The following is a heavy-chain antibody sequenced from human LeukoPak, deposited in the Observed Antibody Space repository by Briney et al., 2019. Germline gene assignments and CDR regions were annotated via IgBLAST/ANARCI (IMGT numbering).Heavy chain of an antibody. CDR3: AREPEGRELPDYYYYMDV. D-gene: IGHD1-26*01. V-gene: IGHV4-39*07. CDR2: IYYSGST. CDR1: GVSISSSSYY. Sequence: PSETLSLTCTVSGVSISSSSYYWGWIRQPPGKGLEWIGSIYYSGSTYYNPSLKSRVTISVDTSKNQFSLKLSSVTAADTAVYYCAREPEGRELPDYYYYMDVWGKGTTVTVSS. J-gene: IGHJ6*03.